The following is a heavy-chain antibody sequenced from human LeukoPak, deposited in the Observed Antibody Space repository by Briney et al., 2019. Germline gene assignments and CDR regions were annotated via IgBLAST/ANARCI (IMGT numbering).Heavy chain of an antibody. Sequence: SETLSLTCTVSGDSISSTNYYWGWIRQPPGKGLEWIGSIYYSGSTFNNPSLKSRVTISVDTSKNQFSLKVSSVTAADTAVYYCARESLWFGELSLDYWGQGTLVTVSS. D-gene: IGHD3-10*01. CDR3: ARESLWFGELSLDY. V-gene: IGHV4-39*07. CDR2: IYYSGST. CDR1: GDSISSTNYY. J-gene: IGHJ4*02.